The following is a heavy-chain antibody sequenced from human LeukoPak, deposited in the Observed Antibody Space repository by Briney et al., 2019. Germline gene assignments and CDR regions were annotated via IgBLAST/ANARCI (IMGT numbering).Heavy chain of an antibody. CDR1: GFTFSTYS. CDR2: ISSSSSTI. V-gene: IGHV3-48*04. Sequence: GGSLRLSCAASGFTFSTYSMNWVRQAPGKGLEWVSYISSSSSTIYYADSVKGRFTISRDNAKNSLYLQMNSLRAEDTAVYYCARDQPTRRRYLDGLWGRGTLVTVSS. J-gene: IGHJ2*01. CDR3: ARDQPTRRRYLDGL. D-gene: IGHD3-9*01.